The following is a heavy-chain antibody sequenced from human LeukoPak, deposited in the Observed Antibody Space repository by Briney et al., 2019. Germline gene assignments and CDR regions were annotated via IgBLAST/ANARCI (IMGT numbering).Heavy chain of an antibody. V-gene: IGHV4-34*01. J-gene: IGHJ4*02. CDR1: GGSFSGYY. D-gene: IGHD6-19*01. Sequence: PSETLSLTCAVYGGSFSGYYWSWIRQPPGKGLEWIGEINHSGSTNYNPSLKSRVTISVDTSKNQFSLKLSSVTAADTAVYYCARGRRSGGWFFSAYYFDYWGQGTLVTVSS. CDR3: ARGRRSGGWFFSAYYFDY. CDR2: INHSGST.